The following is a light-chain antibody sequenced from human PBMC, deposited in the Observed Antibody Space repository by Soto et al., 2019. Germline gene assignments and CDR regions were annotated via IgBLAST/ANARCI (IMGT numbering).Light chain of an antibody. V-gene: IGKV3-20*01. Sequence: VLTQSPVTLCLSPGERATLSCRASQSISRYLAWYQQKPGQAPRLLIYGASTRVTGIPDRFSGSGSGTDFTLTISRLEPEDFAVYYCQQYGSSGTFGQGTKVDIK. J-gene: IGKJ1*01. CDR1: QSISRY. CDR3: QQYGSSGT. CDR2: GAS.